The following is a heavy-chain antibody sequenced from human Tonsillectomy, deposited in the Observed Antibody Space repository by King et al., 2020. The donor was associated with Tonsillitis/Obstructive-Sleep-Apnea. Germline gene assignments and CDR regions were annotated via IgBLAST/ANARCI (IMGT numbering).Heavy chain of an antibody. CDR3: ASLLIRPAYCGGDCYSNWFDP. CDR2: IYYSGST. D-gene: IGHD2-21*02. V-gene: IGHV4-59*08. CDR1: GGSISSYY. J-gene: IGHJ5*02. Sequence: QVQLQESGPGLVKPSETLSLTCTVSGGSISSYYWSWIRQPPGKGLEWIGYIYYSGSTNYNPSLKSRVTISVDTSKNQFSLKLSSVTAADTAVYYCASLLIRPAYCGGDCYSNWFDPWGQGTLVTVSS.